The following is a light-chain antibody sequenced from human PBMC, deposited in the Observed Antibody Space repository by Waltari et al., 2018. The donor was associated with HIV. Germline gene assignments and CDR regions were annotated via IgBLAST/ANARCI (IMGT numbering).Light chain of an antibody. CDR1: SSDVGGYNY. V-gene: IGLV2-23*02. CDR3: CSYAGSSTWV. CDR2: DVS. J-gene: IGLJ3*02. Sequence: QSALTQPASVPGSPGQSITISCTGTSSDVGGYNYVPWYKQHPGKAPKLMIYDVSKRPSWVSNRFSGSKSGNTASLTISGLQAEDEADYYCCSYAGSSTWVFGGGTKLTVL.